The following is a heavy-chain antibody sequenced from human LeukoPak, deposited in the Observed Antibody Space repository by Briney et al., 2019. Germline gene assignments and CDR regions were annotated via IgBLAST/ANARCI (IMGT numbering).Heavy chain of an antibody. J-gene: IGHJ4*02. V-gene: IGHV4-39*07. CDR2: IDSSGNA. CDR1: GGSISSSGYY. D-gene: IGHD6-19*01. Sequence: PSETLSLTCTVSGGSISSSGYYWGWIRQPPGKGLEYFASIDSSGNAYYNPSLQSRVTISADTSKNQFSLKLSSVTAADTAVYYCTRDRGQWLVDYWGQGTLVTVSS. CDR3: TRDRGQWLVDY.